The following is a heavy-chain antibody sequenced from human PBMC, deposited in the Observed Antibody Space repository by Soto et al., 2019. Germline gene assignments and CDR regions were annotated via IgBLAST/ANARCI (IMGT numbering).Heavy chain of an antibody. CDR2: ISYDGSNK. CDR3: ARDPSHSSGWRPNWFAP. D-gene: IGHD6-19*01. V-gene: IGHV3-30*03. J-gene: IGHJ5*02. CDR1: GFTFSSYG. Sequence: GGSLRLSCAASGFTFSSYGMHWVRQAPGKGLEWVAVISYDGSNKYYADSVKGRFTISRDNSKNTLYLQMNSLRAEDTAVYYCARDPSHSSGWRPNWFAPWGQGTLVTVSS.